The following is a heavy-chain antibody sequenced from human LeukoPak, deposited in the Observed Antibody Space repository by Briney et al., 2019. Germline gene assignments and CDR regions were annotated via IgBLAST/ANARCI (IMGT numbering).Heavy chain of an antibody. Sequence: SETLSLTCAVYGGSFSGYYWSWIRQPPGKGLEWIGEINHSGSTNYNPSLKSRVTISVDTSKNQFSLKLSSVTAADTAVYYCARWRVIAAAGIVYWGQGTLVTVSS. V-gene: IGHV4-34*01. D-gene: IGHD6-13*01. CDR3: ARWRVIAAAGIVY. CDR2: INHSGST. J-gene: IGHJ4*02. CDR1: GGSFSGYY.